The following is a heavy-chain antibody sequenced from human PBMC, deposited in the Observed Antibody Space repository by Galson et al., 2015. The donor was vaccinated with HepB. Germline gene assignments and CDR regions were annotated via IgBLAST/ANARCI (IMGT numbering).Heavy chain of an antibody. D-gene: IGHD1-1*01. CDR1: GFTFDDYA. Sequence: SLRLSCAASGFTFDDYAMHWVRQAPGKGLEWVSGISWNSVSIGYADSVKGRFTISRDNAKNSLYLQMNSLRAEDTALYYCAKDGRPAPCYYYGMDVWGQGTTVTVSS. J-gene: IGHJ6*02. V-gene: IGHV3-9*01. CDR2: ISWNSVSI. CDR3: AKDGRPAPCYYYGMDV.